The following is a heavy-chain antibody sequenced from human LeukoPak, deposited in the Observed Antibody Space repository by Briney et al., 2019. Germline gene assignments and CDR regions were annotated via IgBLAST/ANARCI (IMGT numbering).Heavy chain of an antibody. Sequence: SETLSLTCTVSSGSFSSSSYFCGWIRQPPGMGLEWIATINYSGTTYYNPSLKSRVATSVDTSRNQFSLKLNSVTAADTAVYYCARLRGGVQLWGDWGQGALVTVSS. CDR2: INYSGTT. V-gene: IGHV4-39*01. CDR1: SGSFSSSSYF. J-gene: IGHJ4*01. D-gene: IGHD1-1*01. CDR3: ARLRGGVQLWGD.